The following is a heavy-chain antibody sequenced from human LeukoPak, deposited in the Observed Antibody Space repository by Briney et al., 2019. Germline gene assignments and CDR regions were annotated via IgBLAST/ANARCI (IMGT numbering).Heavy chain of an antibody. CDR3: ARDRRWKDIVVVPAAISYGWFDP. CDR1: GFTFSSYA. D-gene: IGHD2-2*01. CDR2: ISYDGSNK. V-gene: IGHV3-30*04. Sequence: GGSLRLSCAASGFTFSSYAMHWVRQAPGKGLEWVAVISYDGSNKYYADSVKGRFTISRDNSKNTLYLQMNSLRAEDTAVYYCARDRRWKDIVVVPAAISYGWFDPWGQGTLVTVSS. J-gene: IGHJ5*02.